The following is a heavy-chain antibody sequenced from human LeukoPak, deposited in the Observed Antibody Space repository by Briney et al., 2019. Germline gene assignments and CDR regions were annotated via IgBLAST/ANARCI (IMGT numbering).Heavy chain of an antibody. CDR2: ISSDGTYT. CDR3: AGRVTGYSSGYVY. V-gene: IGHV3-74*01. J-gene: IGHJ4*02. CDR1: GFTFSSHL. D-gene: IGHD5-18*01. Sequence: PGGSLRLSCAASGFTFSSHLMHWVRQAPGKGLVWVSRISSDGTYTNYADSVRGRFTISRDNAKNTLYLQMNNLRAEDTALYYCAGRVTGYSSGYVYWGQGTLVTVSS.